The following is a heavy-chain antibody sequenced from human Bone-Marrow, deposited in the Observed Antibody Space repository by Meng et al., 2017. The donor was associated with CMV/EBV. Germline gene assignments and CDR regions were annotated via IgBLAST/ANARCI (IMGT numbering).Heavy chain of an antibody. V-gene: IGHV1-69*05. CDR2: IIPIFGTA. CDR3: ARAVPAAETEFDY. Sequence: SVKVSCKASGGTFSSYAISWVRQAPGQGLEWMGGIIPIFGTANYAQKFQGRVTITTDESTSTAYMELSSLRSEDTAVYYCARAVPAAETEFDYWGQGTLVTVSS. CDR1: GGTFSSYA. J-gene: IGHJ4*02. D-gene: IGHD2-2*01.